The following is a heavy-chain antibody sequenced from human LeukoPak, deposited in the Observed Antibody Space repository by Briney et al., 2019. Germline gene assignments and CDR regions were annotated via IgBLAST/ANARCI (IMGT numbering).Heavy chain of an antibody. CDR2: IYHSGST. J-gene: IGHJ5*02. D-gene: IGHD2-15*01. V-gene: IGHV4-30-2*01. Sequence: PSQTLSLTCAVSGGSISSGGYSWSWIRQPPGKGLEWIGYIYHSGSTYYNPSLKSRVTISVDRSKNQFSLKLSSVTAADTAVYYCARAVGYCSGGSCFRGNWFDPWGQGTLVTVSS. CDR3: ARAVGYCSGGSCFRGNWFDP. CDR1: GGSISSGGYS.